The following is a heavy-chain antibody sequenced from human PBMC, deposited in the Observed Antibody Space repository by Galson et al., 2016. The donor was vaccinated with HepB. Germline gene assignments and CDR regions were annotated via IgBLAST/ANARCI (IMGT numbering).Heavy chain of an antibody. D-gene: IGHD3-16*01. CDR1: GLRFSISD. V-gene: IGHV3-23*01. CDR2: ITHNSDKT. CDR3: ATDIHYYETSGYGAFDI. J-gene: IGHJ3*02. Sequence: SLRLSCAASGLRFSISDMTWVRQAPGKGLEWLSIITHNSDKTYYADSVRGRFTVSRDNSMNTVFLQMNSLRAEDTAIYYCATDIHYYETSGYGAFDIWGRGTKVTVSS.